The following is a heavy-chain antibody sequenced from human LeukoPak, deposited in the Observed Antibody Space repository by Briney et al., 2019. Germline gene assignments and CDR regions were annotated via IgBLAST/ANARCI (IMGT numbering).Heavy chain of an antibody. CDR1: GGSISSSSYY. V-gene: IGHV4-39*01. CDR2: IYYSGST. Sequence: SSETLSLTCTVSGGSISSSSYYWGWIRQPPGKGLEWIGSIYYSGSTYYNPSLKSRVTISVDTSKNQFSLKLSSVTAADTAVYYCARLSGYYFYFDYWGQGTLVTVSS. J-gene: IGHJ4*02. D-gene: IGHD3-22*01. CDR3: ARLSGYYFYFDY.